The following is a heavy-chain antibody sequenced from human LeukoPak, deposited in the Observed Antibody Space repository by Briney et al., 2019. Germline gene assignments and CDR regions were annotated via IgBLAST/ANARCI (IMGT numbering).Heavy chain of an antibody. CDR3: ARDLGYGDYVGGMDV. Sequence: PGGSLRLSCAASGFTFSSSAMHWVRQAPGKGLEWVAVIWYDGSNKYYADSVRGRFTISRDNSKNTLYLQMNSLRAEDTAVYYCARDLGYGDYVGGMDVWGQGTTVTVSS. V-gene: IGHV3-33*08. CDR1: GFTFSSSA. CDR2: IWYDGSNK. D-gene: IGHD4-17*01. J-gene: IGHJ6*02.